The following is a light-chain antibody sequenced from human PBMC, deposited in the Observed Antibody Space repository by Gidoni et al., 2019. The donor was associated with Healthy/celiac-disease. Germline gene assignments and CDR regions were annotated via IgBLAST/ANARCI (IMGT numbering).Light chain of an antibody. J-gene: IGKJ2*03. V-gene: IGKV1-39*01. CDR3: QQSYSTPYS. Sequence: DIQMTQFPSSLSASVGDRVTITCRASQSISSYLNWYQQKPGKAPKLLIDAASSLQSGVPSRFSGSGSGTDFTLTISSLQPEDFATYYCQQSYSTPYSFXPXTKLEIK. CDR2: AAS. CDR1: QSISSY.